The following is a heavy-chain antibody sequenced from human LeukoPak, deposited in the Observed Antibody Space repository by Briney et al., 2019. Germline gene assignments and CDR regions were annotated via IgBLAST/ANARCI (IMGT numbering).Heavy chain of an antibody. CDR3: ARDKYYYGSGSYYRKTDFDY. J-gene: IGHJ4*02. V-gene: IGHV1-18*01. D-gene: IGHD3-10*01. CDR2: ISAYIGNT. CDR1: GYTFTSYG. Sequence: ASVKVSCKASGYTFTSYGISWVRQAPGQGLEWMGWISAYIGNTNYAQKLQGRVTMTTDTSTSTAYMELRSLRSDDTAVYYCARDKYYYGSGSYYRKTDFDYWGQGTLVTVSS.